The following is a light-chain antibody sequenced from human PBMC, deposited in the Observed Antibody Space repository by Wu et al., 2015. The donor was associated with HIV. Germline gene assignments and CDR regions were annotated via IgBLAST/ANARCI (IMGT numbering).Light chain of an antibody. Sequence: RVLTQSPGTLSLSPGDRATLSCRASQSVPRDHLAWYQHKPGQAPRLLIYDASTRATGIPARFSGTGSGTEFTLTINNMQSEDFAVYFCQQYYDWPPVTFGGGTKVEI. V-gene: IGKV3D-15*01. CDR3: QQYYDWPPVT. J-gene: IGKJ4*01. CDR1: QSVPRDH. CDR2: DAS.